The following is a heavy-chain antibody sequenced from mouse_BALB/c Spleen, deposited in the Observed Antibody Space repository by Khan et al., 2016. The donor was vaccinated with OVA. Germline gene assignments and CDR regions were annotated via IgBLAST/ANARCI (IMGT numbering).Heavy chain of an antibody. J-gene: IGHJ2*01. Sequence: EVMLVESGGGLVQPGGSLKLSCAASGFTFSSYGMSWVRQTPDKRLELVATINSNGGSTYYPDSVKGRFTISRDTAKNTLYLQMSSLKSEDTAMYYCARMARTINWGQGTTLTVSS. CDR1: GFTFSSYG. V-gene: IGHV5-6-3*01. CDR3: ARMARTIN. CDR2: INSNGGST.